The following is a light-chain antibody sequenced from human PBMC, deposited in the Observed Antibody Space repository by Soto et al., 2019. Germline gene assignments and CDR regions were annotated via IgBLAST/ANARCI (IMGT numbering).Light chain of an antibody. V-gene: IGLV1-40*01. J-gene: IGLJ2*01. CDR1: SSNIGAGYD. Sequence: QSVLTQPPSVSGAPGQRVTISCTGSSSNIGAGYDVHWYQHLPGTAPKLLIYGDSNRTSGVPDRFSASKSGTSASLAITGLQAEDEADYYCQSYDTSLSLFFGGGTKLTVL. CDR3: QSYDTSLSLF. CDR2: GDS.